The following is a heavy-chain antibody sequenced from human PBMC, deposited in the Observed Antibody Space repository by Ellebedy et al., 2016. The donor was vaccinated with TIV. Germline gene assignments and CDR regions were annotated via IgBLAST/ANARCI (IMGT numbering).Heavy chain of an antibody. CDR1: GGSISGSTHY. V-gene: IGHV4-39*01. CDR2: IFDNGDA. CDR3: ARWFGELLYVRWFDT. D-gene: IGHD3-10*01. Sequence: SETLSLTCTVSGGSISGSTHYWGWVRQSPGKELEWIGNIFDNGDAYYNPSLKSRVTISVDTSKNQFSLSLRSVTAADTAVFYCARWFGELLYVRWFDTWGQGTLVTVSS. J-gene: IGHJ5*02.